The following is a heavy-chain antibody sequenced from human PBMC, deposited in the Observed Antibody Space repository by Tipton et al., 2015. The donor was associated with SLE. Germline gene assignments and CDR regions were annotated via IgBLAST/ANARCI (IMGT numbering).Heavy chain of an antibody. V-gene: IGHV4-39*07. CDR2: IYYSGST. D-gene: IGHD6-13*01. CDR1: GGSVSTSSYY. Sequence: TLSLTCTVPGGSVSTSSYYWGWIRQPPGKGLEWIGSIYYSGSTYYNPSLKSRVTISVDTSKNQYSLKLNSVTAADTAVFYCARKFSSWSFWDYWGQGTLVTVSS. CDR3: ARKFSSWSFWDY. J-gene: IGHJ4*02.